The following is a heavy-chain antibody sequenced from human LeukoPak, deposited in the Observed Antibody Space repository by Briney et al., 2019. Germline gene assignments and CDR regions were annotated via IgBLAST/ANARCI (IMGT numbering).Heavy chain of an antibody. V-gene: IGHV4-59*01. J-gene: IGHJ3*02. Sequence: TSETLSLTCTVSGGSISSYYWSWIRQPPGKGLEWIGYIYYSGSTNYNPSLKSRVTISVDTSKNQFSLKLSSVTAADTAVYYCAREMYSSGWYTEGDAFDIRGQGTMVTVSS. CDR3: AREMYSSGWYTEGDAFDI. CDR1: GGSISSYY. D-gene: IGHD6-19*01. CDR2: IYYSGST.